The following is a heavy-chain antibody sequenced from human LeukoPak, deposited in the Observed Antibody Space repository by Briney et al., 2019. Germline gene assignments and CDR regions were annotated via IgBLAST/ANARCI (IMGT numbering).Heavy chain of an antibody. J-gene: IGHJ4*02. V-gene: IGHV4-34*01. CDR3: ARGGLRGYSYGTSDY. Sequence: PSETLSLTCAVSGGSLSGYYWSWIRQPPGKGLEWIGEINHSGSTNYNPSLKSRVTISVDASRNQFSLKLSSVTAADTAVYYCARGGLRGYSYGTSDYWGQGTLVTVSS. CDR1: GGSLSGYY. D-gene: IGHD5-18*01. CDR2: INHSGST.